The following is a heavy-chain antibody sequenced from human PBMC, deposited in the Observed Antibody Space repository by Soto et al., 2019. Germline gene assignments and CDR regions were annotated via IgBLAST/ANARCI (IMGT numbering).Heavy chain of an antibody. CDR2: IYYSGST. CDR3: ASEYCGGDCYSLYYFDY. D-gene: IGHD2-21*02. Sequence: QVQLQESGPGLVKPSQTLSLTCTVSGGSISSGDYYWSWIRQPPGKGLEWIGYIYYSGSTYYNPSLKSRVTISVDTSKNQFSLKLSSVTAADTAVYYCASEYCGGDCYSLYYFDYWGQGTLVTVSS. CDR1: GGSISSGDYY. V-gene: IGHV4-30-4*01. J-gene: IGHJ4*02.